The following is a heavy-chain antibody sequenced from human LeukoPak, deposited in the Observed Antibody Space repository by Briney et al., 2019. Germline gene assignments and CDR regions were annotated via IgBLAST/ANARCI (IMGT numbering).Heavy chain of an antibody. J-gene: IGHJ4*02. CDR3: ARTGALTYYDILTGYSYYFDY. CDR1: GGSFSGYY. D-gene: IGHD3-9*01. Sequence: SETLSLTCAVYGGSFSGYYWSWIRQPPGKGLEWIGEINHSGSTNYNPSLKSRVTISVDTSKNQFSLKLSSVTAADTAVYYCARTGALTYYDILTGYSYYFDYWGQGTLVTVSS. CDR2: INHSGST. V-gene: IGHV4-34*09.